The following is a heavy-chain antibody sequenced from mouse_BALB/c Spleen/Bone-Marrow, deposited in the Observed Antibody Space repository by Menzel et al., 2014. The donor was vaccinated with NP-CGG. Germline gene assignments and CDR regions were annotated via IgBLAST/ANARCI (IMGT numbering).Heavy chain of an antibody. CDR2: IDPENGDT. Sequence: EVQLQQSGAELVRSGASVKLSCTASGFNIKDYYMHWVKQRPEQGLEWIGWIDPENGDTEYAPKFQGKATTTADTSSNTAYLQLSSLTSEDTAVYYCNAAIYYGNNIHVWPTATTVPDTS. D-gene: IGHD2-1*01. J-gene: IGHJ1*03. CDR1: GFNIKDYY. CDR3: NAAIYYGNNIHV. V-gene: IGHV14-4*02.